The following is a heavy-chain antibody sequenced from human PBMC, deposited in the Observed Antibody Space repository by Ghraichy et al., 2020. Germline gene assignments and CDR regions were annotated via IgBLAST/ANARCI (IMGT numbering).Heavy chain of an antibody. CDR3: ARQGTVVSNGMCVDV. V-gene: IGHV4-39*07. CDR1: GGSISSTSHY. J-gene: IGHJ6*02. Sequence: SLTCTVSGGSISSTSHYWGWIRQPPGKGLEWVGNIYFTGTTYYNPSLKSRVTISMDTSKNQVSLNLRSVTAADTAVYYCARQGTVVSNGMCVDVWGQGTTVTISS. CDR2: IYFTGTT. D-gene: IGHD2-15*01.